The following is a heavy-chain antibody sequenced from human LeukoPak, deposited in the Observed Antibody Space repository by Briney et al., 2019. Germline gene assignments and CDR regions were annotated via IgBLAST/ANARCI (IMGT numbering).Heavy chain of an antibody. Sequence: PGGSLRLSCAASGFTFSRYALHWVRQAPGKGLEYVSSISSNGGSTYYANSVKGRFTISRDNSKNTLYLQMSSLRAEDTAVYYCVKASGRGIFGYYFDYWGEGTLVTVSS. CDR3: VKASGRGIFGYYFDY. D-gene: IGHD3-3*01. V-gene: IGHV3-64*01. CDR2: ISSNGGST. CDR1: GFTFSRYA. J-gene: IGHJ4*02.